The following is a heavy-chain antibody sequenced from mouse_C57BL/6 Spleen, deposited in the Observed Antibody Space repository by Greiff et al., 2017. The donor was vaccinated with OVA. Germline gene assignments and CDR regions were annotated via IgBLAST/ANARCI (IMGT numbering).Heavy chain of an antibody. J-gene: IGHJ1*03. D-gene: IGHD2-1*01. V-gene: IGHV1-80*01. CDR2: IYPGDGDT. CDR1: CYPFSSYW. Sequence: VQLPQSGAELVKPGASLEVSFKASCYPFSSYWVHWGKQRPGQGLGWIGQIYPGDGDTNDNGKFKGKATLTADKSSSTAYMQLSSLTSEDSAVYFCARYGDGNYWYFDVWGTGTTVTVSS. CDR3: ARYGDGNYWYFDV.